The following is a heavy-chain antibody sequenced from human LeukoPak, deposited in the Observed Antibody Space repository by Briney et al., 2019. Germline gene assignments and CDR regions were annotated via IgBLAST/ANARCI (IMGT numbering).Heavy chain of an antibody. J-gene: IGHJ6*02. CDR1: GGSSSGYY. D-gene: IGHD3-10*01. V-gene: IGHV4-34*01. CDR2: INHSGST. Sequence: SETLSLTCAVYGGSSSGYYWSWIRQPPGKGLEWIGEINHSGSTNYNPSLKSRVTISVDTSKNQFSLKLSSVTAADTAVYYCARVRGITMVRGVITYYYYYGMDVWGQGTTVTVSS. CDR3: ARVRGITMVRGVITYYYYYGMDV.